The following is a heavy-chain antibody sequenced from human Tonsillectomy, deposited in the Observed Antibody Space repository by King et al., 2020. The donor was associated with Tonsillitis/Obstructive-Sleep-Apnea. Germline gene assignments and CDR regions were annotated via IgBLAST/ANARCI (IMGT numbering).Heavy chain of an antibody. D-gene: IGHD1-7*01. CDR3: ASETLDELQRFDY. CDR1: GGSVSSGSYY. J-gene: IGHJ4*02. CDR2: TYYCGST. V-gene: IGHV4-61*01. Sequence: VQLQESGPGLVKPSETLSLTCTVSGGSVSSGSYYWSWIRQPPGKGLEWIGYTYYCGSTNYNPSLKSRVTISVDTSKNQSSLKLTSLTAADTAVYYCASETLDELQRFDYWGQGTLVTVSS.